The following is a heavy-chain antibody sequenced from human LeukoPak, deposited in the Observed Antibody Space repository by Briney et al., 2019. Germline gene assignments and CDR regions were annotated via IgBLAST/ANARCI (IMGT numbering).Heavy chain of an antibody. CDR2: ISGSGGST. Sequence: GGSLRLSCAASGFTFSSYAMSWVRQAPGKGLEWVSAISGSGGSTYYADSVKGRFTISRDNSKNTLYLQMNSLRAEDTAVYYCARYKTYYYDSSGYDAFDIWGQGTMVTVSS. V-gene: IGHV3-23*01. CDR1: GFTFSSYA. CDR3: ARYKTYYYDSSGYDAFDI. J-gene: IGHJ3*02. D-gene: IGHD3-22*01.